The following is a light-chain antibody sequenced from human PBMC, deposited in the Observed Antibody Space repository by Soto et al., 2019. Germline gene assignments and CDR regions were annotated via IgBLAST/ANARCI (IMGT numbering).Light chain of an antibody. CDR1: SSDVGGYNY. V-gene: IGLV2-8*01. CDR3: SSHAGSNLVI. CDR2: EVN. J-gene: IGLJ2*01. Sequence: QSALTQPPSASGSPGQSVTISCTGSSSDVGGYNYVSWYQQHPGKASKLMISEVNNRPSGVPDRFSGSKSGNTASLTVSGLQAEDEADYYCSSHAGSNLVIFGGGTKLTVL.